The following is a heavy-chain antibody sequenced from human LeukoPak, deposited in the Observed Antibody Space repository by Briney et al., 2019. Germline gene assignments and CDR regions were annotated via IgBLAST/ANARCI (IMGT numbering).Heavy chain of an antibody. CDR2: IIPIFGTA. Sequence: ASVKVSCKASGGTFSSYAISWVRQAPGQGLEWMGGIIPIFGTANYAQKFQGRVTITADESTSTAYMELSSLRSEDTAVYYCARGAEGVTTWLFDYWGQGTLVTVSS. CDR1: GGTFSSYA. CDR3: ARGAEGVTTWLFDY. V-gene: IGHV1-69*13. D-gene: IGHD4-17*01. J-gene: IGHJ4*02.